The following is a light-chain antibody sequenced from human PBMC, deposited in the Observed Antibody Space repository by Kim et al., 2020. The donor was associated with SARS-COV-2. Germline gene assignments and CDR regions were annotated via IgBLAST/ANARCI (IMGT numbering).Light chain of an antibody. J-gene: IGKJ2*01. CDR1: RSVKRN. CDR2: GAS. V-gene: IGKV3-15*01. Sequence: PGERAALSCRGSRSVKRNVAWYQQKPCQATKLLSYGASTRATSIPARFSGSGSGTEFTLTISSLESEDFAVYYCQQYNNWPPYTIGQGTKLEI. CDR3: QQYNNWPPYT.